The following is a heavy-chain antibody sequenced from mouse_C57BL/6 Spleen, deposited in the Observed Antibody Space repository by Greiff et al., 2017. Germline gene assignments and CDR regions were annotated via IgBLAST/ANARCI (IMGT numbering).Heavy chain of an antibody. Sequence: QVQLQQPGAELVMPGASVKLSCKASGYTFTSYWMHWVKQRPGQGLEWIGEIDPSDSYTNYNQKFKGQATLTIDKSSSTAYMQLSSLTSEDSAVYYCARVGEGYYDAMDYWGQGTSVTVSS. CDR3: ARVGEGYYDAMDY. CDR1: GYTFTSYW. J-gene: IGHJ4*01. CDR2: IDPSDSYT. D-gene: IGHD2-2*01. V-gene: IGHV1-69*01.